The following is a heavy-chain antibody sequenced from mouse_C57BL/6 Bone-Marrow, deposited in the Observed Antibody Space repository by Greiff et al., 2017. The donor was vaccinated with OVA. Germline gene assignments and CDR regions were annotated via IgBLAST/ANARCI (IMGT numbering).Heavy chain of an antibody. V-gene: IGHV5-15*01. Sequence: EVHLVESGGGLVQPGGSLKLSCAASGFTFSDYGMAWVRQAPRKGPEWVAFISNLAYSIYYADTVTGRFTISRENAKNTLYLEMSSLRSEDTAMYYCAGSYYSNYGFAYWGQGTLVTVSA. CDR2: ISNLAYSI. D-gene: IGHD2-5*01. J-gene: IGHJ3*01. CDR1: GFTFSDYG. CDR3: AGSYYSNYGFAY.